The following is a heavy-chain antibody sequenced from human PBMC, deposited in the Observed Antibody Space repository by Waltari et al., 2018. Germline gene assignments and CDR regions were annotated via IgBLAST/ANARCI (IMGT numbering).Heavy chain of an antibody. V-gene: IGHV1-46*01. CDR2: LNAHACIT. D-gene: IGHD6-19*01. J-gene: IGHJ3*02. Sequence: QVQILQSGTEVRKPGASVRISCKTSGYIFTDYCINWVRQAPGQGVEFMGVLNAHACITTYAQKFQSRITLTRDTSTSAVHLDLRSLRSDDTAVYYCARSAVHASDIWGQGSMVTVSS. CDR1: GYIFTDYC. CDR3: ARSAVHASDI.